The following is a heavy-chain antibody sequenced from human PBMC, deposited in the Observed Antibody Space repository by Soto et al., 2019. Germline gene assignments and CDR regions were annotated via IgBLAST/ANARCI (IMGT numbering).Heavy chain of an antibody. CDR2: IYHSGST. J-gene: IGHJ4*02. D-gene: IGHD6-19*01. V-gene: IGHV4-4*02. CDR1: GGSISSSNW. CDR3: ARDKVAVAGMVYYFDY. Sequence: SETLSLTCAVSGGSISSSNWWSWVRQPPGKGLEWIGEIYHSGSTNYNPSLKSRVTISVDKSKNQFSLKLSSVTAADTAVYYCARDKVAVAGMVYYFDYWGQGTLVTVSS.